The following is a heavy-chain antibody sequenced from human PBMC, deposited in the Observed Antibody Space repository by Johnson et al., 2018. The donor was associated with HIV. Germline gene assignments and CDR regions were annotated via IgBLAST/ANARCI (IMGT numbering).Heavy chain of an antibody. V-gene: IGHV3-30-3*01. J-gene: IGHJ3*02. D-gene: IGHD1-1*01. Sequence: QVQLVESGGAVVQPGRSLRLSCAPSGFTFSSYAMHWVRQAPGKGLEWVAVISYDGNIKYYADSVKGRFTISRDNSKNTLYLQMNSLRAEDTAVYYCAREELEPDVFDIWGQGTMVTVSS. CDR3: AREELEPDVFDI. CDR1: GFTFSSYA. CDR2: ISYDGNIK.